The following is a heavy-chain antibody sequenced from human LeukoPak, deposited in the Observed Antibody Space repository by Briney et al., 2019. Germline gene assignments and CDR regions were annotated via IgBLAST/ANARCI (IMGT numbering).Heavy chain of an antibody. D-gene: IGHD3-22*01. CDR3: ARVPPSHYDSSTNFDY. CDR2: INPSGGST. V-gene: IGHV1-46*01. J-gene: IGHJ4*02. Sequence: GASVKVSCKASGYTFTIYYMHWVRQAPGQGLEWMGIINPSGGSTSYAQKFQGRVTMTRDTSTSTVYMELSSLRSEDTAVYYCARVPPSHYDSSTNFDYWGQGTLVTVSS. CDR1: GYTFTIYY.